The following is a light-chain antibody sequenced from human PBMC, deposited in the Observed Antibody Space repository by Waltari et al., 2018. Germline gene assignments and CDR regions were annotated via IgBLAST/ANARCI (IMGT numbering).Light chain of an antibody. CDR3: QQYAATPLT. CDR1: QVISNS. CDR2: RAS. J-gene: IGKJ4*02. Sequence: IQTIQSPSSLSASVGDRVTLTCRASQVISNSLAWYQQKPGKAPKVLLYRASTLESGVPSRFSGSGTGTDYTLTISSLQPEDFATYYCQQYAATPLTFGGGTKVEIK. V-gene: IGKV1-NL1*01.